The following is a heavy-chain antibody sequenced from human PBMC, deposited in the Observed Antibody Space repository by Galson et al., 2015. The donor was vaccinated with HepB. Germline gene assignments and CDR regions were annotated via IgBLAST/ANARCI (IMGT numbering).Heavy chain of an antibody. CDR1: GYTFTSYD. CDR2: MNPNSGNT. V-gene: IGHV1-8*01. CDR3: ARGYGDYGGVGDY. D-gene: IGHD4-17*01. Sequence: SVKVSCKASGYTFTSYDINWVRQATGQGLEWMGWMNPNSGNTGYAQKFQGRVTMTRNTSISTAYMELSSLRSEGTAVYYCARGYGDYGGVGDYWGQGTLVTVSS. J-gene: IGHJ4*02.